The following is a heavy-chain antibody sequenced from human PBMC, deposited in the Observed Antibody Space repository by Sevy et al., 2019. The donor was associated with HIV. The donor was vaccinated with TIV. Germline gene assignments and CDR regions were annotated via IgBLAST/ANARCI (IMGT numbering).Heavy chain of an antibody. J-gene: IGHJ6*02. D-gene: IGHD3-22*01. Sequence: LSETLSLTCAVYGGSFSGYYWSWIRQPPGKGLEWIGEINHSGSTNCNPSLKSRVTISVYTSKNQFSLKLSSVTAADTAVYYCARAHGSSGYWYDYYYYGMDVWGQGTTVTVSS. CDR1: GGSFSGYY. V-gene: IGHV4-34*01. CDR2: INHSGST. CDR3: ARAHGSSGYWYDYYYYGMDV.